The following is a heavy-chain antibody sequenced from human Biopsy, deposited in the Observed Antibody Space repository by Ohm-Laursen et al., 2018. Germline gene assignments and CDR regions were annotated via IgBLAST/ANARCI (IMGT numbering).Heavy chain of an antibody. CDR1: GYNFNAYY. CDR2: INPNNGGT. CDR3: ARLAYSEYRRDPLDV. J-gene: IGHJ3*01. D-gene: IGHD5-18*01. V-gene: IGHV1-2*02. Sequence: SSVKVSCQASGYNFNAYYMQWVRQAPGQGLEWMGWINPNNGGTNYAHKFQGRVTMTRDTSISTAYMHLSGLTSDDTAVYYCARLAYSEYRRDPLDVWGQGTMVTVSS.